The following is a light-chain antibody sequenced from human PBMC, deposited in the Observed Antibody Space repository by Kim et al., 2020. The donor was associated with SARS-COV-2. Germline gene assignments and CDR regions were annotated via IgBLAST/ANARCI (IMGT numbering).Light chain of an antibody. V-gene: IGKV1D-12*01. CDR3: QQADSFPLT. Sequence: DIQMTQSPSSVSASVGDRVTITCRASRSIGAWLAWYQQKPGKAPKLLISAASTLQSGVPSRFSGGGSGTDFTLTISNLHPEDVGTYFCQQADSFPLTFGGGTKVDIK. CDR1: RSIGAW. J-gene: IGKJ4*01. CDR2: AAS.